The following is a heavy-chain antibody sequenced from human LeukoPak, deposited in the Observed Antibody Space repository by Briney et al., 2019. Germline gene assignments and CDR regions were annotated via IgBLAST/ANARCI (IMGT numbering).Heavy chain of an antibody. CDR1: GDTISSYY. CDR2: VHYSGSS. V-gene: IGHV4-59*08. CDR3: ARMLRGVMVGPNYYAYHMDV. Sequence: SETLSLTCTVSGDTISSYYWSWIRQPPGKGPEWIGYVHYSGSSAYIPSLKSRVTMSVDTSKNQFSLSLRSVTTADTAVYYCARMLRGVMVGPNYYAYHMDVWGKGTTVTVSS. D-gene: IGHD3-10*01. J-gene: IGHJ6*03.